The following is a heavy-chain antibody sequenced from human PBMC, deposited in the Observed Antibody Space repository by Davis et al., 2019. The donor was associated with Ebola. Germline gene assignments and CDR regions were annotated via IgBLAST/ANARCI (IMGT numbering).Heavy chain of an antibody. CDR2: IIPVSATA. CDR1: GGNFRTYG. CDR3: ARARSGGRNVFYGRAFDI. J-gene: IGHJ3*02. D-gene: IGHD3-16*01. V-gene: IGHV1-69*13. Sequence: AASVKVSCKASGGNFRTYGISWVRQAPGQGLEWMGGIIPVSATANYAQQFQGRVTITADEATSTAYMELNRLRSEDTAVYFCARARSGGRNVFYGRAFDIWGQGTMVTVSS.